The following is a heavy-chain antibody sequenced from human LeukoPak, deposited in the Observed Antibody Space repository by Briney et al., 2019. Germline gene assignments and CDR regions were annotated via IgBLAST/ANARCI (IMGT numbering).Heavy chain of an antibody. CDR2: ISSSGSTI. Sequence: GGSLRLSCAASGFTFSDYYMSWIRQAPGKGLEWVSYISSSGSTIYYADSVKGRFTISRDNAKNSLYLQMNSLRAEDTAVYYCARYIVVGVASSWFDPWGQGTLVTVSS. V-gene: IGHV3-11*01. J-gene: IGHJ5*02. D-gene: IGHD2-21*01. CDR1: GFTFSDYY. CDR3: ARYIVVGVASSWFDP.